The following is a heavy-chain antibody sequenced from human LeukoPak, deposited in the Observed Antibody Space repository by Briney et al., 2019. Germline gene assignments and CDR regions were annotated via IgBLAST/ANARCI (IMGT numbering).Heavy chain of an antibody. CDR2: INSDGTMT. CDR3: ARGLAVAGNCMDV. J-gene: IGHJ6*02. Sequence: GSLRLPCGASGFPLRNLWVHWVRQAPGEGRVGVSRINSDGTMTNYADSVKGRFTISRDNAKNTLHLQMNSLRAEDTAVYYCARGLAVAGNCMDVWGQGTTVTVSS. V-gene: IGHV3-74*01. CDR1: GFPLRNLW. D-gene: IGHD6-19*01.